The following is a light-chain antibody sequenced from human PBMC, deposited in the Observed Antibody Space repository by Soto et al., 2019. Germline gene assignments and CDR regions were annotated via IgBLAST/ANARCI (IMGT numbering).Light chain of an antibody. V-gene: IGKV2-28*01. Sequence: DIVMTQSPLSLPVTPGEPASISCRSSQSLLNSHGHNYLDWYVQKPGQSPQLMIYWGTNRASGVPDRFSGSGSGTDFTLKISRVEAEDVGVYFCMQGLQIPITFGPGTKVEIK. J-gene: IGKJ3*01. CDR2: WGT. CDR3: MQGLQIPIT. CDR1: QSLLNSHGHNY.